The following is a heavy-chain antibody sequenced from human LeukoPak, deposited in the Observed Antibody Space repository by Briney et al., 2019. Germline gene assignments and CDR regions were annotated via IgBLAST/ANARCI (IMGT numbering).Heavy chain of an antibody. CDR2: INPDNDDT. V-gene: IGHV1-2*02. CDR1: GYTFIGYR. J-gene: IGHJ4*02. CDR3: ARASYYYDKSGYDY. D-gene: IGHD3-22*01. Sequence: ASVKVSCKASGYTFIGYRIHWVRQAPGQGLEWMGWINPDNDDTKYPQKFQGRVTLTRDTSINTAFMEVHRLRSDDTAIYYCARASYYYDKSGYDYWGQGTLVTVSS.